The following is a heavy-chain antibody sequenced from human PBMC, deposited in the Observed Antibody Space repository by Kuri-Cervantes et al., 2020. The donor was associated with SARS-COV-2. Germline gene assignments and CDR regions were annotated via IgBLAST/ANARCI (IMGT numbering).Heavy chain of an antibody. J-gene: IGHJ4*02. D-gene: IGHD4-17*01. CDR2: ISYDGNNK. Sequence: GGSLRLSCAASHFTFSSYAFHWVRQAPGQGLEWVAAISYDGNNKYFADSVRGRFTVSRDNSKNALYLEMNSLRAEDTAVYYCARDGSYGDYEYWGQGTLVTVSS. CDR1: HFTFSSYA. CDR3: ARDGSYGDYEY. V-gene: IGHV3-30*04.